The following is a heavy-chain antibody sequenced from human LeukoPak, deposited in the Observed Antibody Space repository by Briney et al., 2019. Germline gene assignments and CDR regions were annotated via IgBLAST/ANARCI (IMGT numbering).Heavy chain of an antibody. Sequence: GGSLRLSCAASGFTFSSYWMHSVRQAPGKGLMWVSLITTDGSSTTYADSVKGRFTISRDNAKNTLYLQMNSLRAEDTAVYYCARDYYSGSRDLDYWGQGTLVTVSS. J-gene: IGHJ4*02. CDR1: GFTFSSYW. CDR2: ITTDGSST. CDR3: ARDYYSGSRDLDY. D-gene: IGHD3-22*01. V-gene: IGHV3-74*01.